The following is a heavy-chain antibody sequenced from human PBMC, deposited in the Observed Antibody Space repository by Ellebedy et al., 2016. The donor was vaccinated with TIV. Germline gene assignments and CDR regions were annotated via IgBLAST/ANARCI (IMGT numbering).Heavy chain of an antibody. J-gene: IGHJ4*02. V-gene: IGHV3-7*01. CDR1: GFTLRSNW. D-gene: IGHD2-15*01. CDR2: IKEDGSEK. Sequence: PGGSLRLSCVASGFTLRSNWMNWVRQAPGKGLEWVDSIKEDGSEKYYGYSVKGRVTISRDNAKNSLYLQMNSMRAENTAMYYCARGWGCSGGSCYQEHWGQGTLVTVSS. CDR3: ARGWGCSGGSCYQEH.